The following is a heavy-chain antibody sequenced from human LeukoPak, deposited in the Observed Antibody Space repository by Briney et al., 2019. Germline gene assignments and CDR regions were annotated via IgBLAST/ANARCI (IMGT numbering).Heavy chain of an antibody. CDR3: ARVWPDYDFWTGYLDF. D-gene: IGHD3-3*01. CDR2: INANGGST. CDR1: GFAFTSYP. Sequence: PGGSLRLSCAASGFAFTSYPMFWVRQAPGKGPEYVAVINANGGSTFYADSVRGRFTVSGDNSRNTLYLQMGSLRSDDTAVCYCARVWPDYDFWTGYLDFWGRGTLVTVSS. V-gene: IGHV3-64*02. J-gene: IGHJ4*02.